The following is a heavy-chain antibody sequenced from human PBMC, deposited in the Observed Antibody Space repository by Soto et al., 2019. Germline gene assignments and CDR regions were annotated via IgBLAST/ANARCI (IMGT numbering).Heavy chain of an antibody. CDR1: GYTFTSYG. CDR2: ISAYNGNT. J-gene: IGHJ5*02. V-gene: IGHV1-18*01. Sequence: QVQLVQSGAEVKKPGASVKVSCKASGYTFTSYGISWVRQAPGQGLEWMGWISAYNGNTNYAQKLQGRVTMTTDTSTSKAYMELRSLRSDDTAVYYCARVHYYDFWSGYYPNWFDPWGQGTLVTVSS. D-gene: IGHD3-3*01. CDR3: ARVHYYDFWSGYYPNWFDP.